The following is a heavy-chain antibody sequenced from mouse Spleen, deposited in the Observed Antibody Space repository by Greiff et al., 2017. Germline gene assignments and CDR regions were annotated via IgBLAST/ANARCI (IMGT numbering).Heavy chain of an antibody. CDR2: ISSGSSTI. J-gene: IGHJ2*01. D-gene: IGHD4-1*01. Sequence: EVHLVESGGGLVQPGGSLKLSCAASGFTFSDYGMHWVRQAPEKGLEWVAYISSGSSTIYYADTVKGRFTISRDNAKNTLFLQMTSLRSEDTAMYYCAMLTGTRYFDYWGQGTTLTVSS. CDR1: GFTFSDYG. V-gene: IGHV5-17*01. CDR3: AMLTGTRYFDY.